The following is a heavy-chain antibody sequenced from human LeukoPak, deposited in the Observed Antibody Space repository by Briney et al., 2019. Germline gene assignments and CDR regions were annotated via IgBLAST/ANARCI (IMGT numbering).Heavy chain of an antibody. J-gene: IGHJ6*02. CDR2: TYYRSRWYY. CDR1: GDSVSSNSAA. CDR3: AREVDSHGTLFYYGMDV. V-gene: IGHV6-1*01. D-gene: IGHD6-13*01. Sequence: SQTLSLTCAISGDSVSSNSAAWNWIRQSTSRGLEWLGRTYYRSRWYYDYAESVKSRITINPDTSKNQFSLQLRSVSPEDTAVYYCAREVDSHGTLFYYGMDVWGQGTTVTVSS.